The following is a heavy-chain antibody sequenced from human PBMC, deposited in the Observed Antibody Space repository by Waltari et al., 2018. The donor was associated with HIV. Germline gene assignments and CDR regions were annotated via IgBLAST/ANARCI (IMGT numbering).Heavy chain of an antibody. D-gene: IGHD1-26*01. J-gene: IGHJ6*02. CDR3: ARDRVGATGLYYYGMDV. Sequence: EVQLVESGGGLVKPGGSLRLSCAASGFTFSSYSMNWVRQAPGKGLEWVSSISSSSSYIYYADSVKGRFTISRDNAKNSLYLQMNSLRAEDTAVYYCARDRVGATGLYYYGMDVWGQGTTVTVSS. CDR1: GFTFSSYS. CDR2: ISSSSSYI. V-gene: IGHV3-21*01.